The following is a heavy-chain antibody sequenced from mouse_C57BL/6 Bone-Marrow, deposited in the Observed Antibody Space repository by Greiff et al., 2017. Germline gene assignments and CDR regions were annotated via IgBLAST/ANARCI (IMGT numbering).Heavy chain of an antibody. CDR2: IDPEDGET. CDR1: GFNIKDYY. Sequence: DVHLVESGAELVKPGASVKLSCTASGFNIKDYYIHWVKQRTEQGLEWIGRIDPEDGETKYAPKFQDKATITADTSSNTADLQLSSLTSEDPAVYYCTGSLIDYGTSYWGRGTTLTVSS. J-gene: IGHJ2*01. V-gene: IGHV14-2*01. CDR3: TGSLIDYGTSY. D-gene: IGHD1-1*01.